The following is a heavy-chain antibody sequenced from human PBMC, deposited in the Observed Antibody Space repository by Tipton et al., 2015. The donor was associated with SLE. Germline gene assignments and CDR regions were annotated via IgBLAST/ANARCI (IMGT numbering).Heavy chain of an antibody. V-gene: IGHV4-34*01. CDR2: INHSGST. J-gene: IGHJ4*02. CDR1: GGSFSGYY. Sequence: TLSLTCAVYGGSFSGYYWSWIRQPPGKGLEWIGEINHSGSTNYNPSLKSRVTISVDTSKNQFSLKLSSVTAADTAVYYCAGKRIAAAGSFPFDYWGQGTLVTVSS. CDR3: AGKRIAAAGSFPFDY. D-gene: IGHD6-13*01.